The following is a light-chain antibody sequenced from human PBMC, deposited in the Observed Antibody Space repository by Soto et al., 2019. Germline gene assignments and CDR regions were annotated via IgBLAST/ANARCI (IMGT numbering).Light chain of an antibody. J-gene: IGKJ1*01. Sequence: DIQMTQSPSTLSASVGDRVTITCRASQSISSWLAWYQQKPGKAPKLLIYDASSLESGVPSRFSGSGSGTEFTLTLSSLQPYDFATCYCQQYNSYSWTFGQGTKVEIK. CDR2: DAS. CDR1: QSISSW. V-gene: IGKV1-5*01. CDR3: QQYNSYSWT.